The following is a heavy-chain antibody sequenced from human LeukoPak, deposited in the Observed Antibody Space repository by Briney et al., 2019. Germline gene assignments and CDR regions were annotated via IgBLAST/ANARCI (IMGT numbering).Heavy chain of an antibody. CDR1: GGSISSHY. D-gene: IGHD6-6*01. CDR3: ARDGKGSSSTGEALVSDAFDY. Sequence: PSETLSLTCTVSGGSISSHYWSWLRQPPGKGLEWIGYIYYSGSTNYNPSLKSRVTISVDTSKNQFSLKLSSVTAADTAVYYCARDGKGSSSTGEALVSDAFDYWGQGTLVTVSS. V-gene: IGHV4-59*11. J-gene: IGHJ4*02. CDR2: IYYSGST.